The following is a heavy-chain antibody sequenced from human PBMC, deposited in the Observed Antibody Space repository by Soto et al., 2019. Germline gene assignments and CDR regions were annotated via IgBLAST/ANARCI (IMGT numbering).Heavy chain of an antibody. CDR1: GYTFSGYY. V-gene: IGHV1-3*01. D-gene: IGHD4-17*01. CDR2: INAGNGNT. CDR3: ARDRNDYGDHRGSYYFGY. Sequence: ASVKVSCKASGYTFSGYYIHWVRQAPGQGLEWMGWINAGNGNTKYSQKFQGRVTITRDTSASTAYMELSSLRSEDTAVYYCARDRNDYGDHRGSYYFGYWGQGTLVTVSS. J-gene: IGHJ4*02.